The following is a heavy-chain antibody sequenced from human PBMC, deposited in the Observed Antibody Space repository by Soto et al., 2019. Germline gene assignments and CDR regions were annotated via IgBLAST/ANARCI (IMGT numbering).Heavy chain of an antibody. CDR2: VSSSSSTI. CDR1: GFTFSSYS. Sequence: HPGGSLRLSCAASGFTFSSYSMNWVRQAPGKGLEWVSYVSSSSSTIYYADSVKGRFTISRDNAKNSLYLQMNSLRAEDTAVYYCARDLYYYDSSGYLNDAFDIWGQGTMVTVPS. J-gene: IGHJ3*02. CDR3: ARDLYYYDSSGYLNDAFDI. D-gene: IGHD3-22*01. V-gene: IGHV3-48*01.